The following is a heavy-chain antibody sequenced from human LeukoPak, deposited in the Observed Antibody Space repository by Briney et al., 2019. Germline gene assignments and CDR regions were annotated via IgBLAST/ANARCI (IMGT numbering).Heavy chain of an antibody. CDR2: IRQDGSEK. CDR1: GFTIGSFW. J-gene: IGHJ3*01. CDR3: ARGGYYGDDAFDL. D-gene: IGHD2/OR15-2a*01. Sequence: PGGSLRLSCAGSGFTIGSFWMSWVRQAPGKGLEWVANIRQDGSEKYYVDSVKGRLTISRDNAKNSLYLQMNSLRAEDTGIYYCARGGYYGDDAFDLWGQGTMVTVSS. V-gene: IGHV3-7*01.